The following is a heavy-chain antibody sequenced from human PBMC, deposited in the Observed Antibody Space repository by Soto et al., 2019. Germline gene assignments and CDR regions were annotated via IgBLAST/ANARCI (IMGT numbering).Heavy chain of an antibody. V-gene: IGHV1-69*01. CDR2: CIPIFGTA. Sequence: QVQPVQSGAEVKKPGSSVKVSCKASGGTFSSYAISWVRQAPGQGLEWMGACIPIFGTANYAQKCQGRVTITNDETTSTAYMEVRSRGCECTSVSYWPRNRGSGEMSKGEYCPYGFGMDVMGLRSTVIV. CDR1: GGTFSSYA. CDR3: PRNRGSGEMSKGEYCPYGFGMDV. D-gene: IGHD3-16*01. J-gene: IGHJ6*02.